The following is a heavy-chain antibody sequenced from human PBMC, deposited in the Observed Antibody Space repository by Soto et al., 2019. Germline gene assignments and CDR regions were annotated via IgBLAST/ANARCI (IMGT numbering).Heavy chain of an antibody. CDR2: IYSHGDT. CDR1: GSTVSNNY. CDR3: ARKTDSGGNGGF. J-gene: IGHJ4*02. V-gene: IGHV3-53*05. Sequence: EVRLVETGGDLIQPGGSLRLSCAVSGSTVSNNYMYWVRQPPGKGLEWVSLIYSHGDTRYADSVRGRFTVSRDNSKNTLYLQMNSLRSEDTAVYYCARKTDSGGNGGFWGQGTLVTVSS. D-gene: IGHD2-15*01.